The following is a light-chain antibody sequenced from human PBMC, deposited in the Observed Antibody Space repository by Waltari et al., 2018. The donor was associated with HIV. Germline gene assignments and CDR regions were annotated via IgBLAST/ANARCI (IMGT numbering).Light chain of an antibody. V-gene: IGKV3-20*01. CDR1: QSVSSSF. J-gene: IGKJ2*03. CDR2: GAS. CDR3: QQYDTSLGS. Sequence: EVVLTQSPGTLSLSPGERATLSCRASQSVSSSFLAWYQQKPGQAPRLLIYGASNRATGIPDRFNGSGSGTDFTLTINRLEPEDFAVYYCQQYDTSLGSFGQGTKLEIK.